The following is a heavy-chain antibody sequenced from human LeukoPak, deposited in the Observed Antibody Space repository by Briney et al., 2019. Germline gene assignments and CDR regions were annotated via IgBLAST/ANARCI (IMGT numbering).Heavy chain of an antibody. D-gene: IGHD2-21*01. CDR3: ARTFCSGDCQR. CDR1: GGSVSVYY. J-gene: IGHJ4*02. Sequence: SETLSLTCSVSGGSVSVYYWSWFRQPLGKGLEWIGNVYYTERADYNPSLKSRVTISVDTAKNQLSLKVTSVTAADTATYYCARTFCSGDCQRWGQGTLVTVSS. V-gene: IGHV4-59*02. CDR2: VYYTERA.